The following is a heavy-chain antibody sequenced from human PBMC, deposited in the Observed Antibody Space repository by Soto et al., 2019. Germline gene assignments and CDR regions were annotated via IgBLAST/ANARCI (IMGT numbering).Heavy chain of an antibody. CDR3: TRDASRDSSARGWFDP. Sequence: GSLRLSCAASGFTFSGYSVNWVRQAPGNGLEWVSTISSNSAYIYYTDALRGRFTISRDNAKNSLHLQMNSLRAEDTAVYYCTRDASRDSSARGWFDPWGPGTLVTVSS. CDR2: ISSNSAYI. CDR1: GFTFSGYS. D-gene: IGHD6-13*01. J-gene: IGHJ5*02. V-gene: IGHV3-21*01.